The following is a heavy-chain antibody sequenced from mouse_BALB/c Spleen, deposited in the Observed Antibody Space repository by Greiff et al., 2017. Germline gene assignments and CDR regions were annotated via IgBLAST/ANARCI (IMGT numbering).Heavy chain of an antibody. CDR3: ARGGTNYGYDV. D-gene: IGHD2-2*01. CDR1: GYTFSSYW. V-gene: IGHV1-9*01. Sequence: QVQLKESGAELMKPGASVKISCKATGYTFSSYWIEWVKQRPGHGLEWIGEILPGSGSTNYNEKFKGKATFTADTSSNTAYMQLSSLTSEDSAVYYCARGGTNYGYDVWGAGTTVTVSS. CDR2: ILPGSGST. J-gene: IGHJ1*01.